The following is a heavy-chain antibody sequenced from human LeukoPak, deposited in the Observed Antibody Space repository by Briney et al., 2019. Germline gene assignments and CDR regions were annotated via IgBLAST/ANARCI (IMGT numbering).Heavy chain of an antibody. D-gene: IGHD6-13*01. CDR1: AGSISSGGYF. J-gene: IGHJ4*02. V-gene: IGHV4-31*03. Sequence: SETLSCTFTVSAGSISSGGYFWTCIRQRPGKVLGWDGYIYYSGSTYYNPSLKSRVTISVDTSKNQFSLNLSSVTAADTAVYYCTRDRGAAAGIFDYWGQGTLVTVSS. CDR2: IYYSGST. CDR3: TRDRGAAAGIFDY.